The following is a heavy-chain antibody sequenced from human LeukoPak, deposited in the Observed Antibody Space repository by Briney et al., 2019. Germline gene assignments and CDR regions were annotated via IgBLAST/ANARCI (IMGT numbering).Heavy chain of an antibody. Sequence: PGGSLRLLCTTCGLVFADYPVTWVRQAPGKGLEWVAFIRAKPYGATTEYAASVKGRFIISRDDSKSIAYLQMNILKTEDTAVYYCASSPLAARPKLDYWGQGTLVTVSS. CDR2: IRAKPYGATT. CDR1: GLVFADYP. D-gene: IGHD6-6*01. CDR3: ASSPLAARPKLDY. V-gene: IGHV3-49*04. J-gene: IGHJ4*02.